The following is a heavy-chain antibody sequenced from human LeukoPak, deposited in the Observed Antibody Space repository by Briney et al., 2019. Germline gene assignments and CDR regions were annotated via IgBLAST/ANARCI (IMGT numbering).Heavy chain of an antibody. CDR3: AMASDCSGGSCYTANYYYYGMDV. Sequence: ASVKVSCKASGYTFTSYGISWVRQAPGQGLGGRGWISAYNGKTNYAQKLQGRVTMTTDTSTSTAYMELRSLRSDDTAVYYCAMASDCSGGSCYTANYYYYGMDVWGQGTTVTVSS. D-gene: IGHD2-15*01. CDR1: GYTFTSYG. J-gene: IGHJ6*02. CDR2: ISAYNGKT. V-gene: IGHV1-18*01.